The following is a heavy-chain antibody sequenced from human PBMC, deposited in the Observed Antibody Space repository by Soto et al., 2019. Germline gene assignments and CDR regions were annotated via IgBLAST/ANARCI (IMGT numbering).Heavy chain of an antibody. Sequence: SVKVSCKASGGTFSSYAISWVRQAPGQGLEWMGGIIPIFGTANYAQKFQGRVTITADESTSAAYMELSSLRSEDTAVYYCARDERITIFGVVINNYGMDVWGQGTTVTVSS. CDR1: GGTFSSYA. CDR3: ARDERITIFGVVINNYGMDV. D-gene: IGHD3-3*01. J-gene: IGHJ6*02. CDR2: IIPIFGTA. V-gene: IGHV1-69*13.